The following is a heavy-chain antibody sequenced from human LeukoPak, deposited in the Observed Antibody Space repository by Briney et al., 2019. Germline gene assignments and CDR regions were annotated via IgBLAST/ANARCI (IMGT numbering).Heavy chain of an antibody. V-gene: IGHV1-18*04. CDR1: GYTFTSYG. CDR2: ISAYNGNT. D-gene: IGHD2-2*01. CDR3: ARDIVVVPVRYGMDV. J-gene: IGHJ6*04. Sequence: ASVKVSCKASGYTFTSYGISWVRQAPGQGLEWMGWISAYNGNTNYAQKLRGRVTMTTDTSTSTAYMELRSLRSDDTAVYYCARDIVVVPVRYGMDVWGKGTTVTVSS.